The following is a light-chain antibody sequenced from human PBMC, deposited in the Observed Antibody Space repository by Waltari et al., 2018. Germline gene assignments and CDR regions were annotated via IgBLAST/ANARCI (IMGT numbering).Light chain of an antibody. J-gene: IGKJ1*01. Sequence: IVLTQSPLSLPVTLGQPASISCRSSRSLVHSDGFTYLNWFHQRPGQSPRRLIYRVSNRDSGVPDRFSGSGSGSDFTLKITRVEAEDVGVYYCMQTAGWPASFGQGTKVEIK. V-gene: IGKV2-30*02. CDR1: RSLVHSDGFTY. CDR2: RVS. CDR3: MQTAGWPAS.